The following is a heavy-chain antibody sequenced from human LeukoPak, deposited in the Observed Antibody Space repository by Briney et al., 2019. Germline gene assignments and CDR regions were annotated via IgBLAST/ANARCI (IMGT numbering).Heavy chain of an antibody. V-gene: IGHV4-59*01. CDR1: GGSISSYY. CDR3: AIVGIVVVPAAIPHFDY. Sequence: PSETLSLTCTVSGGSISSYYWSWIRQPPGKGLEWIGYIYYSGSTNYNPSLKSRVTISVDTSKNQFSLKLSSVTAADTAVYYCAIVGIVVVPAAIPHFDYCGQGTLVTVSS. J-gene: IGHJ4*02. D-gene: IGHD2-2*01. CDR2: IYYSGST.